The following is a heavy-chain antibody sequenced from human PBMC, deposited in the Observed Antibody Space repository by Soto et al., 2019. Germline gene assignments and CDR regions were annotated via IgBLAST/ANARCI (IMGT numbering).Heavy chain of an antibody. J-gene: IGHJ3*02. CDR2: INSDGSRT. Sequence: EVQLVESGGGLVQPGGSLRLSCAASGFTFSSYWMHWVRQAPGKGLVWVSRINSDGSRTNYADSVKGRFTISRDNAKNTLYLQMNRLRAEETAVYYCARVVRGAYGLDIWGQGTMVTVSS. CDR3: ARVVRGAYGLDI. V-gene: IGHV3-74*01. CDR1: GFTFSSYW. D-gene: IGHD2-21*01.